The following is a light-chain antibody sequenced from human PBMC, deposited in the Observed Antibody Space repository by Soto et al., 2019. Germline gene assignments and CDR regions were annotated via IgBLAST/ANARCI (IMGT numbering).Light chain of an antibody. Sequence: QSVLTQPPSASGTPGQRVTISCSGSSSNIGSDTVNWYQQLPGTAPKLLIYNNNQRPSGVPDRFSGSQSGTSASLAISGLQSEDGADYYCASWDDSLNGVVFGGGTKPTVL. CDR2: NNN. V-gene: IGLV1-44*01. CDR3: ASWDDSLNGVV. CDR1: SSNIGSDT. J-gene: IGLJ2*01.